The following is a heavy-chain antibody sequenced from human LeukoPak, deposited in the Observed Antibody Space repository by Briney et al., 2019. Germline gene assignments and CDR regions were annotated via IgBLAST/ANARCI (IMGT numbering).Heavy chain of an antibody. CDR1: GFTFSSYE. V-gene: IGHV3-48*03. D-gene: IGHD5-18*01. CDR2: ISSSGSTI. J-gene: IGHJ5*02. Sequence: PGGSLRLSCAASGFTFSSYEMNWVRQAPGKGLEWVSYISSSGSTIYYADSVKGRFTISRDNAKNSLYLQMNSLRAEDTAVYYCARDPGTAMVTVSGPNWFDPWGQGTLVTVSS. CDR3: ARDPGTAMVTVSGPNWFDP.